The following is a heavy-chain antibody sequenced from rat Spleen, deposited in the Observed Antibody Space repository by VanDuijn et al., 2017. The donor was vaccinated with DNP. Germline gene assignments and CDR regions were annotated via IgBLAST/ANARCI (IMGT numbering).Heavy chain of an antibody. CDR1: GFNFNDYW. CDR2: INKDSNRI. D-gene: IGHD1-11*01. J-gene: IGHJ3*01. Sequence: EVKLVESGGGLVQPGRSLKLSCAASGFNFNDYWMVWVRQAPGKGLEWIGEINKDSNRINYIPSLKDKFTISRDNAQNTLFLRMTKLTSEDTAIYYCARLGWHGWFAYWGQGTLVTVSS. CDR3: ARLGWHGWFAY. V-gene: IGHV4-2*01.